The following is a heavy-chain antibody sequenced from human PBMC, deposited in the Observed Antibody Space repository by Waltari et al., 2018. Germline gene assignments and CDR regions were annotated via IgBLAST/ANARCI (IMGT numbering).Heavy chain of an antibody. Sequence: EVQVLESGGGLVQLGGSLRLCCAASGVRFSRYAVSWVRQAPGKGLVWVLAMSGRAGNTYYSDSVKGRFTLSRDNSNNTVYLQMNSLRADDTAVYYCAKGGLSSSWPKNWFDPWGQGTLVTVSS. CDR3: AKGGLSSSWPKNWFDP. CDR2: MSGRAGNT. D-gene: IGHD6-19*01. V-gene: IGHV3-23*01. CDR1: GVRFSRYA. J-gene: IGHJ5*02.